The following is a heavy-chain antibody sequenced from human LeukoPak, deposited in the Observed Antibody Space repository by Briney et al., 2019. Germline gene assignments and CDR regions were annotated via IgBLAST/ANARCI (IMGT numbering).Heavy chain of an antibody. CDR1: GYIFTTYA. Sequence: ATVKVSCKASGYIFTTYAITWVRQAPGQGLEWMGGISAFNGNANYAQKFQGRVTLTTDTSTRTAYMELRSLRSDDTAVYFCAREFKPPGMSMIADFYGMDVWGQGTTVTVSS. V-gene: IGHV1-18*01. D-gene: IGHD3-22*01. J-gene: IGHJ6*02. CDR3: AREFKPPGMSMIADFYGMDV. CDR2: ISAFNGNA.